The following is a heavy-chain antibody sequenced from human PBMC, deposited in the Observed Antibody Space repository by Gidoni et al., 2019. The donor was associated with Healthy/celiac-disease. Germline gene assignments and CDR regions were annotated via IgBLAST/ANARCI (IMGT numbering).Heavy chain of an antibody. CDR1: GGSISSGGYY. J-gene: IGHJ6*02. D-gene: IGHD3-22*01. CDR2: IYYSGST. V-gene: IGHV4-31*03. CDR3: ARVATDPYYYDSSGYYGKGYYGMDV. Sequence: QVQLQESGPGLVKPSQTLSLTCTVSGGSISSGGYYWSWIRQHPGKGLEWIGYIYYSGSTYYNPSLKSRVTISVDTSKNQFSLKLSSVTAADTAVYYCARVATDPYYYDSSGYYGKGYYGMDVWGQGTTVTVSS.